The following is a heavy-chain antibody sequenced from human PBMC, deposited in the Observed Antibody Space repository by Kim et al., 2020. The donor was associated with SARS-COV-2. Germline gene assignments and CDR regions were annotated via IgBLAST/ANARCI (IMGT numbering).Heavy chain of an antibody. Sequence: GGSLRLSCAASGFNFSPYPMTWVRQAPGKGLYWVSYISGDSTTIYYAESVKGRFTISRDNAKNSLYLQMNSLREEDTAVYYCARDMGITGADDSWGQGTQVTVSS. CDR2: ISGDSTTI. D-gene: IGHD6-13*01. CDR1: GFNFSPYP. CDR3: ARDMGITGADDS. V-gene: IGHV3-48*02. J-gene: IGHJ4*02.